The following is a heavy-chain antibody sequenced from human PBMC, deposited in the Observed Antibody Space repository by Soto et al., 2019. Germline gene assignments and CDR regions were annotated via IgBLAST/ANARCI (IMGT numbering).Heavy chain of an antibody. D-gene: IGHD3-10*01. CDR1: GDSISGYY. V-gene: IGHV4-59*01. J-gene: IGHJ5*02. CDR3: ARDLSHAWFRGVFSP. CDR2: IYYSGST. Sequence: QVQLQESGPGLVKPSETLSLICTVSGDSISGYYWSWIRQPPGKGLEWIGYIYYSGSTNYNLSLTSRVTLSVDTSKNQVSLHLSSVTAADTAVYYCARDLSHAWFRGVFSPWGQGTLVTVSS.